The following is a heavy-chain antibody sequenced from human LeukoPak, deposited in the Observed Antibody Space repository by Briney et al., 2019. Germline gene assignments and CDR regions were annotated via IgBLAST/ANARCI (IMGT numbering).Heavy chain of an antibody. CDR2: IYTSGST. CDR3: ARGCSSTSCWLRMDV. D-gene: IGHD2-2*01. V-gene: IGHV4-4*07. J-gene: IGHJ6*02. CDR1: GGSITNYY. Sequence: PSETLSLTCTVSGGSITNYYWSWIRQSAGKGLEWIGRIYTSGSTNYNPSLESRVTMSIDTSKNQFSLKLSSVTAADTAVYYCARGCSSTSCWLRMDVWGQGTTVTVSS.